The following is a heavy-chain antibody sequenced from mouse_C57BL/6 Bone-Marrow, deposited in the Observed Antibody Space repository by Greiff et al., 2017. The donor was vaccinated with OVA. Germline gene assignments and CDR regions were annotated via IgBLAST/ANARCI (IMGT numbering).Heavy chain of an antibody. D-gene: IGHD1-1*01. CDR2: INSGSGGT. CDR3: AKSRYYYGSSYGFAY. Sequence: QVQLQQSGAELVRPGTSVQVSCKASGYAFTNYLIEWVKQRPGQGLEWIGVINSGSGGTNYNEKFKGKATLTADKSSSTAYMQLSSLTSEDSAVYFCAKSRYYYGSSYGFAYWGQGTLVTVSA. CDR1: GYAFTNYL. V-gene: IGHV1-54*01. J-gene: IGHJ3*01.